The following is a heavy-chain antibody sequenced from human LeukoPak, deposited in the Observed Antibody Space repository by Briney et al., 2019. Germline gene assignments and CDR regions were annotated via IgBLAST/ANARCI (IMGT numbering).Heavy chain of an antibody. D-gene: IGHD5-18*01. J-gene: IGHJ6*02. V-gene: IGHV4-34*01. CDR1: GGSFSGYY. CDR3: ARGYSYGFGYYYYGMDV. Sequence: SETLSLTCAVYGGSFSGYYWSWIRQPPGKGLEWSGEINHSGSTNYNPSLKSRVTILVDTSKNQFSLKLSSVTAADTAVYYCARGYSYGFGYYYYGMDVWGQGTTVTVSS. CDR2: INHSGST.